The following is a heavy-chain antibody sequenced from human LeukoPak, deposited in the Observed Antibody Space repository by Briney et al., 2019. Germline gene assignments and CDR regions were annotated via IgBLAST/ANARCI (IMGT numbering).Heavy chain of an antibody. V-gene: IGHV3-30*03. CDR1: GFIFSCCG. CDR2: ISFDGSNE. D-gene: IGHD3-10*01. Sequence: GRSLRLSCAASGFIFSCCGMHWVRQAPGKGLEWVALISFDGSNEYYADSVKGRFTISRDNSKNTLYLQMGSLRPEDMAVYYCARWFEGMDVWGQGTTVTVSS. J-gene: IGHJ6*02. CDR3: ARWFEGMDV.